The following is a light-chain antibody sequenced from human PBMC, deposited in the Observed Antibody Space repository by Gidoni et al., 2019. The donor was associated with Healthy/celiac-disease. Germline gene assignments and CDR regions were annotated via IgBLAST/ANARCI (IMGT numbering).Light chain of an antibody. CDR2: LGS. J-gene: IGKJ5*01. V-gene: IGKV2-28*01. Sequence: DIVMTQSPLSLPVTPGAPSSISCRSSQSLLHSNGYNYLDWYLQKPGQSPQLLIYLGSNRASGVPDRFSGSGLGTDFTLKISRVDAEDVGVYYCMQALQTPITFGQGTRLEIK. CDR3: MQALQTPIT. CDR1: QSLLHSNGYNY.